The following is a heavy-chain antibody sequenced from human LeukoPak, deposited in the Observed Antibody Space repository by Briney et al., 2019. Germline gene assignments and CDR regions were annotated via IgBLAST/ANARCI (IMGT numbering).Heavy chain of an antibody. Sequence: PGGSLRLSCAASGFTVSSNYVSWVRQAPGKGLEWVAVISYDGSNKYYADSVKGRFSISRDRSKNIPYLQMNSLRAEDTAVYYCAKDRCSNGIGCLYYYMDVWGKGTTVTISS. J-gene: IGHJ6*03. V-gene: IGHV3-30*18. D-gene: IGHD2-8*01. CDR2: ISYDGSNK. CDR3: AKDRCSNGIGCLYYYMDV. CDR1: GFTVSSNY.